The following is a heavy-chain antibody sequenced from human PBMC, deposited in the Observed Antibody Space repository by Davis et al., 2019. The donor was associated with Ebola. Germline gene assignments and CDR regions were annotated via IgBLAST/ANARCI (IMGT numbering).Heavy chain of an antibody. CDR2: ISSSGSTI. D-gene: IGHD3-16*01. CDR1: GFTFSSYT. CDR3: ARDQDSFWGV. Sequence: GESLKISCAASGFTFSSYTMKWGRQAPGEGLEWVSSISSSGSTIYYAGSVKGRFTISRDNAKNSLYLQMNSLRAEDTAVYYCARDQDSFWGVCGKGTTVTVSS. J-gene: IGHJ6*04. V-gene: IGHV3-48*04.